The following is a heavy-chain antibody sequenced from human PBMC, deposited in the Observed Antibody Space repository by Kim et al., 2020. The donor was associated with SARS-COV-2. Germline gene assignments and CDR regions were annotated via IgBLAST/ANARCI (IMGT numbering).Heavy chain of an antibody. CDR3: ARGGTETGTTGFDY. CDR1: GFTFSSYG. V-gene: IGHV3-33*01. Sequence: GGSLRLSCAASGFTFSSYGMHWVRQAPGKGLEWVAVIWYDGSNKYYADSVKGRFTISRDNSKNTLYLQMNSLRAEDTAVYYCARGGTETGTTGFDYWGQGTLVTVSS. D-gene: IGHD1-7*01. CDR2: IWYDGSNK. J-gene: IGHJ4*02.